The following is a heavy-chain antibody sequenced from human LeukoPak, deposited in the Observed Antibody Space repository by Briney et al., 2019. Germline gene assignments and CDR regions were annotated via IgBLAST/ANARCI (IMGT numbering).Heavy chain of an antibody. J-gene: IGHJ6*04. Sequence: PGGSLRLSGAASGFTFSSYAMSWVRQAPGKGLELVSAIGTAGDPYYPGSVKGRFTISRENAKNSLYLQMNSLRAGDTAVYYCARGSSTSEEGGYYYYGMDVWGKGTTVTVSS. CDR3: ARGSSTSEEGGYYYYGMDV. CDR2: IGTAGDP. CDR1: GFTFSSYA. D-gene: IGHD2-2*01. V-gene: IGHV3-13*05.